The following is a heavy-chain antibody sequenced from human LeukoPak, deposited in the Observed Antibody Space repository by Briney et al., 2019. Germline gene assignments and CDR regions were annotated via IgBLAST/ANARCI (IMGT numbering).Heavy chain of an antibody. Sequence: PGGSLRLSCAASGFTVSSNYMSWVRQAPGKGLEWVSIIYSGGSTDYADSVKGRFTISRDNSKNTLYLQMNSLRAEDTAVYYCAKDLYGDIVVEPAARHWGQGTLVTVSS. J-gene: IGHJ4*02. CDR1: GFTVSSNY. CDR2: IYSGGST. V-gene: IGHV3-53*01. D-gene: IGHD2-2*01. CDR3: AKDLYGDIVVEPAARH.